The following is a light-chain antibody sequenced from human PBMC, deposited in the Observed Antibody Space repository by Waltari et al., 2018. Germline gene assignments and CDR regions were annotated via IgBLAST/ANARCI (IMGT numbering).Light chain of an antibody. J-gene: IGKJ2*01. Sequence: DVVMTQSPLSLPATLGQPASLPCTPSQSLLYSDGNTYLNWFHQRPGQSPRRLIYKISIRDSGVPDRFSGSGSGTDFTLKISRVEAEDVGVYYCMQGAHWPYTFGQGTNLEIK. CDR2: KIS. CDR3: MQGAHWPYT. CDR1: QSLLYSDGNTY. V-gene: IGKV2-30*01.